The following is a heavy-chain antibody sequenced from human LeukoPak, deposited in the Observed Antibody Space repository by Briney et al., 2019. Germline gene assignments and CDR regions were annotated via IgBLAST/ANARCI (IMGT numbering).Heavy chain of an antibody. CDR1: GGSFSGYC. V-gene: IGHV4-34*01. CDR2: INHSGST. D-gene: IGHD5-18*01. Sequence: PSETLSLTCAVYGGSFSGYCWSWIRQPPGKGLEWIGEINHSGSTNYNPSLKSRVTISVDTSKNQFSLKLSSVTAADTAVYYCARVTTSYSYGFDYFDYWGQGTLVTVSS. CDR3: ARVTTSYSYGFDYFDY. J-gene: IGHJ4*02.